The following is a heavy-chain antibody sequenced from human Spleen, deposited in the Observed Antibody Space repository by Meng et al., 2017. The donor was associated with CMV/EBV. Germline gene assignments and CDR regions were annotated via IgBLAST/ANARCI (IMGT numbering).Heavy chain of an antibody. CDR2: VSGENGET. CDR1: GYKFDIYA. CDR3: ARAGAAVTTNFAF. V-gene: IGHV1-18*01. Sequence: QIQLVQSGPELRRPGASVKVSCKSSGYKFDIYAITWVRQAPGQGLEWVGWVSGENGETNYGQKFQDRVTVTADTLTKTAYMEMRSLRSDDSAMYYCARAGAAVTTNFAFWGQGTLVTVSS. J-gene: IGHJ4*02. D-gene: IGHD4-17*01.